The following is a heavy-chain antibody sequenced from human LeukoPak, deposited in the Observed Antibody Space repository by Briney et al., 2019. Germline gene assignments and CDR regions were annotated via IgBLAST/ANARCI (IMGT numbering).Heavy chain of an antibody. V-gene: IGHV3-7*01. CDR2: IKQDGSEK. CDR1: GFTFSSYW. CDR3: ARDSVVGALFDY. J-gene: IGHJ4*02. Sequence: GGSLRLSCAASGFTFSSYWMNWVRQAPGKGLEWVANIKQDGSEKYYVDSVKGRFTISRDNAKNSMYLQMNSLRAEDTAVYYCARDSVVGALFDYWGQGSLVTVSS. D-gene: IGHD2-15*01.